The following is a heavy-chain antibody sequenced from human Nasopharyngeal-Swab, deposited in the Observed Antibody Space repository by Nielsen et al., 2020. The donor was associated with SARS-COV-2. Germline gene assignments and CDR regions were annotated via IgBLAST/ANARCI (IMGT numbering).Heavy chain of an antibody. V-gene: IGHV4-59*08. D-gene: IGHD4-17*01. Sequence: SETLSLTCTVSGGSISSYYWSWIRQPPGQGLEWIGYIYYSGSTNYNPSLKSRVTISVDTSKNQFSLKLTSVIAADTAIYYCARGAYADATQSWFDPWGQGTLVTVSS. J-gene: IGHJ5*02. CDR3: ARGAYADATQSWFDP. CDR1: GGSISSYY. CDR2: IYYSGST.